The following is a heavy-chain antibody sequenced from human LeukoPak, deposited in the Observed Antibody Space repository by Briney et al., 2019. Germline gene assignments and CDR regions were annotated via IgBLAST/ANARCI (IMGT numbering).Heavy chain of an antibody. CDR3: ARDPQRYCSSNSCLVDY. Sequence: TGGSLRLSCTASGFTFSSYSMNWVRQAPGKGLEWLSSMSSGSTYVYYADSVKGRFTISRDNAKNSLYLQMNSLTAEDTAVYYCARDPQRYCSSNSCLVDYWGQGTLVTVSS. CDR1: GFTFSSYS. J-gene: IGHJ4*02. V-gene: IGHV3-21*01. CDR2: MSSGSTYV. D-gene: IGHD2-2*01.